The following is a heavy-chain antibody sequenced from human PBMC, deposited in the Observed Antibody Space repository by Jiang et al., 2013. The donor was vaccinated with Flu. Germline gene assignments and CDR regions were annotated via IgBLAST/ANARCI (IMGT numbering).Heavy chain of an antibody. CDR1: GDSVSSNSAT. D-gene: IGHD2-2*01. CDR2: TYYRSKWYY. J-gene: IGHJ6*02. V-gene: IGHV6-1*01. CDR3: ARGVVPTADSYYGMDV. Sequence: QTLSLTCAISGDSVSSNSATWNWIRQSPSRGLEWLGRTYYRSKWYYDYAVSVKSRITITPDTSKNQFSLQLNSVTPEDTAVYYCARGVVPTADSYYGMDVWGQGTTVTVSS.